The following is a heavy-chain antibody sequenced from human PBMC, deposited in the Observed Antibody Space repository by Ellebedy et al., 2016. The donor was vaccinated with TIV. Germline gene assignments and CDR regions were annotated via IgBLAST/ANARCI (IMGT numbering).Heavy chain of an antibody. Sequence: AASVKVSCKASGGTFSSYPISWVRQAPGQGLEWMGRIIPILGIANYAQKFQGRVTITADTSTSTAYMELSSLRSEDTAVYYCARDPGATPPYYTYGMDVWGQGTTVTVSS. V-gene: IGHV1-69*04. CDR3: ARDPGATPPYYTYGMDV. J-gene: IGHJ6*02. CDR2: IIPILGIA. CDR1: GGTFSSYP. D-gene: IGHD1-26*01.